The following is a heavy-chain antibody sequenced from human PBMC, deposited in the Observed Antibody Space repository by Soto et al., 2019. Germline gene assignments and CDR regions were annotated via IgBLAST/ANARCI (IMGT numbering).Heavy chain of an antibody. D-gene: IGHD3-3*01. J-gene: IGHJ6*02. CDR2: ILFDGRNK. CDR1: GSTCSGYA. Sequence: GSLRLSCAASGSTCSGYAMHWVRQAPGKGLEWVASILFDGRNKYYADSVKGRFTISRDNSKSTLYLQVNSLRAEDTAVYYCAGANFGVIFTSGMDVWGQGTTVTV. CDR3: AGANFGVIFTSGMDV. V-gene: IGHV3-30*04.